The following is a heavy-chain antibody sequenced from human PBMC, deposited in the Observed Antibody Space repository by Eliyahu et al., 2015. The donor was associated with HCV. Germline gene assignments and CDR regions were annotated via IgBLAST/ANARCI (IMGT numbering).Heavy chain of an antibody. CDR3: ASGGGGIAVTGTGGWFDP. CDR2: IHYSGST. CDR1: SGSITXXY. D-gene: IGHD6-19*01. J-gene: IGHJ5*02. V-gene: IGHV4-59*01. Sequence: QVQLQESGPGLVKPSETLSLTCTVSSGSITXXYWSWTRQPPGKGLEWVGCIHYSGSTTYNPSLKSRVTISLDTSKNQFSLKLTSVTAADTAMYYCASGGGGIAVTGTGGWFDPWGQGTLVTVSS.